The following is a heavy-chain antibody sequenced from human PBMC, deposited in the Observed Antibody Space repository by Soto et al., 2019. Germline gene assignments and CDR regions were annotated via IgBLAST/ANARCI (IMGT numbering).Heavy chain of an antibody. D-gene: IGHD3-3*01. CDR1: GGSISSSSYY. CDR3: ARHGSGGYWTNYDFWSGYYLFDY. V-gene: IGHV4-39*01. J-gene: IGHJ4*02. Sequence: SETLSLTCTVSGGSISSSSYYWGWIRQPPGKGLEWIGSIYYSGSTYYNPSLKSRVTISVDTSKNQFSLKLSSVTAADTAVYYCARHGSGGYWTNYDFWSGYYLFDYWGQGTLVTVSS. CDR2: IYYSGST.